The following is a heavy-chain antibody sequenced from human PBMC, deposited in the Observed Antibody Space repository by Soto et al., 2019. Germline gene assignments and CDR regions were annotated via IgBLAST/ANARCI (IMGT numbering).Heavy chain of an antibody. CDR3: AIEKVGSNSVHVFDI. CDR2: IMPGSSHI. CDR1: GFTFSIYS. Sequence: EVQLVESGGGLVQPGGSLRLTCAASGFTFSIYSMNWVRQAPGKGLEWVSYIMPGSSHIFYADSVKGRFTISRDNAKNFLYLRMNSLRAEDTDMYYCAIEKVGSNSVHVFDIWGQGTMVTVSS. D-gene: IGHD1-26*01. V-gene: IGHV3-48*01. J-gene: IGHJ3*02.